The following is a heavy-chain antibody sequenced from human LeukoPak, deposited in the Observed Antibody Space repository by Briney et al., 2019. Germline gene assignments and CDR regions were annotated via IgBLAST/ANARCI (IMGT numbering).Heavy chain of an antibody. CDR1: GYTFNLYW. Sequence: GESLKISCKGSGYTFNLYWIGWVRQMPGKGLEWMGIIYPGDSDTRYSPSFQGQVTISADKSISAAYLQWSSLKASDTAMYYCARRFCSGDSCYSGFDYWGQGTLVTVSS. D-gene: IGHD2-15*01. CDR2: IYPGDSDT. V-gene: IGHV5-51*01. J-gene: IGHJ4*02. CDR3: ARRFCSGDSCYSGFDY.